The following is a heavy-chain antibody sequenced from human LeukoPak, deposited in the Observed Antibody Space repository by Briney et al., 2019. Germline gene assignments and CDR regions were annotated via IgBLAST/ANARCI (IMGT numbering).Heavy chain of an antibody. CDR1: GGPTTTHC. CDR2: NDYSGST. D-gene: IGHD3-10*01. CDR3: ARGATFRGTWYMDF. J-gene: IGHJ6*03. V-gene: IGHV4-59*11. Sequence: SETLSLTCIVSGGPTTTHCEIWSRQPPGKGLEWIGYNDYSGSTNYNPSLKSRVTISVDTSKNQFSLKLNSVTAADTAVYYCARGATFRGTWYMDFWRQGTTVTVSS.